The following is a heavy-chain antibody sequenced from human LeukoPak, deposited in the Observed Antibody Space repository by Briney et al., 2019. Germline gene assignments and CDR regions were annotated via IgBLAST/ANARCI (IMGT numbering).Heavy chain of an antibody. J-gene: IGHJ3*02. D-gene: IGHD3-10*01. CDR1: GFTFSSYA. CDR2: ISSSSSYI. V-gene: IGHV3-21*01. Sequence: GGSLRLSCAASGFTFSSYAITWVRQAPGKGLEWVSSISSSSSYIYYADLVEGRFTISRDNAKNSLNLQMNSLRAEDTAVYYRARGGYGSGSYRYAFDIWGQGTMVTVSS. CDR3: ARGGYGSGSYRYAFDI.